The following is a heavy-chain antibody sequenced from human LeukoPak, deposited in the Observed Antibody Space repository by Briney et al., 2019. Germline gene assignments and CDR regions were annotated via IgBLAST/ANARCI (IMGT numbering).Heavy chain of an antibody. CDR2: VSASGGTI. Sequence: GGSLRLSCAASGFTFSSYAMSWVRQAPGKGLEWVSAVSASGGTIYYADSVKGRFTISRDNAKNSLYLQMNSLRAEDTAVYYCARDGHYDILTGYFQDWGQGTLVTVSS. V-gene: IGHV3-23*01. CDR1: GFTFSSYA. D-gene: IGHD3-9*01. J-gene: IGHJ1*01. CDR3: ARDGHYDILTGYFQD.